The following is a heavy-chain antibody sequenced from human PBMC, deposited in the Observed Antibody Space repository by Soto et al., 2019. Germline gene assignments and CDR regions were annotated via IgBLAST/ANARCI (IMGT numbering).Heavy chain of an antibody. J-gene: IGHJ6*03. CDR2: IYYSGST. V-gene: IGHV4-39*01. CDR3: ARQGAGCAYYYYYYMDV. Sequence: QLQLQESGPGLVKPSETLSLTCTVSGGSISSSSYYWGWIRQPPGKGLEWIGSIYYSGSTYYNPSLKSRVTISGDTSKNQFSLKLSSVTAADTAVYYCARQGAGCAYYYYYYMDVWGKGTTVTVSS. CDR1: GGSISSSSYY.